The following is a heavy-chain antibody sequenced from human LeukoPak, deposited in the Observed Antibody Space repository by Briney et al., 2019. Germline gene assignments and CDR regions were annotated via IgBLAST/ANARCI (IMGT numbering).Heavy chain of an antibody. Sequence: SETLSLTCAVYGVSFSGYYWSWIRQPPGKGLEWIGEICHSGSTNYNPSLKSRVTISVDKSKNQFSLQLSSVTAADTAVYYCARVWDCSGGSCYQSPSGMDVWGKGTTVTVSS. V-gene: IGHV4-34*01. CDR2: ICHSGST. J-gene: IGHJ6*04. D-gene: IGHD2-15*01. CDR1: GVSFSGYY. CDR3: ARVWDCSGGSCYQSPSGMDV.